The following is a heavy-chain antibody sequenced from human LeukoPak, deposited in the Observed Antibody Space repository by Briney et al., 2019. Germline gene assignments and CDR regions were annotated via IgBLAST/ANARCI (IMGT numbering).Heavy chain of an antibody. Sequence: SVKVSCKASGYTFTSYGISWVRQAPGQGLEWMGGIIPIFGTANYAQKFQGRVTITADESTSTAYMELSSLRSEDTAVYYCARRAGSLYYYYMDVWGKGTTVTVSS. CDR2: IIPIFGTA. D-gene: IGHD3-10*01. CDR1: GYTFTSYG. V-gene: IGHV1-69*13. CDR3: ARRAGSLYYYYMDV. J-gene: IGHJ6*03.